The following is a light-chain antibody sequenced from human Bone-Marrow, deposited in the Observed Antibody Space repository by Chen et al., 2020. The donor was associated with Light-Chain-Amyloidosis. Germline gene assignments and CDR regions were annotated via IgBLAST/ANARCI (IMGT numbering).Light chain of an antibody. J-gene: IGLJ2*01. V-gene: IGLV3-25*03. CDR1: DLPTRY. CDR2: RDT. CDR3: QSADSSGTYEVI. Sequence: SYELTQPPSVSVSPGQTARITCSGDDLPTRYAYLYQQKPGQAPVLVIHRDTERPAGISERFSCSSSGTTATLTISGVQAEDEADYHCQSADSSGTYEVIFGGVTKLTVL.